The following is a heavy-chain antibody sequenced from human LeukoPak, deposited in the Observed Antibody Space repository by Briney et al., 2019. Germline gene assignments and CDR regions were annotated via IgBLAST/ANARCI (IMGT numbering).Heavy chain of an antibody. CDR1: GGTFISYA. CDR3: ARSHTFNEKWELPPEDYYYYMDV. J-gene: IGHJ6*03. Sequence: SVKVSCKASGGTFISYAISWVRQAPGQGLEWMGGIIPIFGTANYAQKFQGRVTITADESASTAYMELSSLRSEDTAVYYCARSHTFNEKWELPPEDYYYYMDVWGKGTTVTVSS. D-gene: IGHD1-26*01. V-gene: IGHV1-69*01. CDR2: IIPIFGTA.